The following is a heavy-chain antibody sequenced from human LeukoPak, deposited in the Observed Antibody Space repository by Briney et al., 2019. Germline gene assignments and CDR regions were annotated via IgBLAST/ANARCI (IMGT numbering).Heavy chain of an antibody. CDR1: GFTFSNYA. J-gene: IGHJ4*02. CDR2: VSNSGDSI. V-gene: IGHV3-23*01. Sequence: GGSLRLSCAASGFTFSNYAMNWVRQAPGKGLEWVSAVSNSGDSIFYADSVRGRFTISGDNSKNTLYLQMNSLIGEDTAIYYCVKEVLNYGGNSDYWGQGTLATVSS. CDR3: VKEVLNYGGNSDY. D-gene: IGHD4-23*01.